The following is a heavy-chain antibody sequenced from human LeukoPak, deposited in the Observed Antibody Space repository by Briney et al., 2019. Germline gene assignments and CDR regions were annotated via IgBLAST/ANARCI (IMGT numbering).Heavy chain of an antibody. CDR2: IYYSGST. D-gene: IGHD5-18*01. CDR1: GGSISSSSYY. Sequence: SETLSLTCTVSGGSISSSSYYWGWIRQSPGKGLEWIGSIYYSGSTYYNPSLKSRVTISVDTSKNQFSLKLSSVTAADTAVYYCAGVDEDTAMVDYWGQGTLVTVSS. V-gene: IGHV4-39*01. J-gene: IGHJ4*02. CDR3: AGVDEDTAMVDY.